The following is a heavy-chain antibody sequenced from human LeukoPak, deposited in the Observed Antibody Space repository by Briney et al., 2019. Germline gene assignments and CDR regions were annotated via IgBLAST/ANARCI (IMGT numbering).Heavy chain of an antibody. J-gene: IGHJ4*02. V-gene: IGHV4-59*08. CDR2: IYYSGST. Sequence: SETLSLTCTVSGASMNSFYWSWIRQPPGKGLEWIGFIYYSGSTNYNPSLKSRVSISVDASRNQFFLRLSSVTAADTAVYYCASLIVGCDSGWYWDYWGQGTLVTVSS. D-gene: IGHD6-19*01. CDR3: ASLIVGCDSGWYWDY. CDR1: GASMNSFY.